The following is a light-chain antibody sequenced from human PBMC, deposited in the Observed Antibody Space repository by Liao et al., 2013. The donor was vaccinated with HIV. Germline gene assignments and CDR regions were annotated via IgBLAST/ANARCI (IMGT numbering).Light chain of an antibody. CDR2: YDS. J-gene: IGLJ1*01. Sequence: SYELTQPPSVSVAPGKTASITCGGNNIGTKSVHWYQQKPGQAPVLVIYYDSDRPSGIPERFSGSSSANTATLTISRVEAGDEADYYCQVWDSSSDHVFGTGTKVTVL. CDR1: NIGTKS. V-gene: IGLV3-21*04. CDR3: QVWDSSSDHV.